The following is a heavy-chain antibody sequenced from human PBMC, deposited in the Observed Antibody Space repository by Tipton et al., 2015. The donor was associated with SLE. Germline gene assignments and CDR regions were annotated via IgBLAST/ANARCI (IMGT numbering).Heavy chain of an antibody. V-gene: IGHV3-30*02. CDR2: IRYDGSNK. CDR1: GFTFSSYA. J-gene: IGHJ1*01. Sequence: SLRLSCAASGFTFSSYAMHWVRQAPGKGLEWVAFIRYDGSNKYYADSVKGRFTISRDNSKNTLYLQMNSLRAEDTAVYYCARLRDPVGDLQHWGQGTLVTVSS. D-gene: IGHD3-16*01. CDR3: ARLRDPVGDLQH.